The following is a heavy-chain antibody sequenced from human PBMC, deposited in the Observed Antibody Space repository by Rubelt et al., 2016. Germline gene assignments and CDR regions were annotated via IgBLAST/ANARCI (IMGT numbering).Heavy chain of an antibody. CDR1: GGSISSGGYA. V-gene: IGHV4-30-4*07. Sequence: SLTCAVSGGSISSGGYAWSWIRQAPGKGLEWIGYIYYSGSTYYNPSLKSRVILSVDTSKNQFSLKLNSVTAADTAVYYCARLSTAMLFDPWGQGTLVTVSS. D-gene: IGHD5-18*01. CDR3: ARLSTAMLFDP. J-gene: IGHJ5*02. CDR2: IYYSGST.